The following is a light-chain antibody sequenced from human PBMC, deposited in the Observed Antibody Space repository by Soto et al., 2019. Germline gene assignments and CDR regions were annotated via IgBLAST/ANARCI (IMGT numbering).Light chain of an antibody. CDR3: QQYGSSPTWT. V-gene: IGKV3-20*01. CDR1: QSVSSSY. J-gene: IGKJ1*01. Sequence: EIVLTQSPGTLSLSPGERSTLSCRASQSVSSSYLAWYQQKPGQAPRLLIYDASSRATGIPDRFSGSGSGTDFTLTISRLEPEDFAVYSCQQYGSSPTWTFGQGTKVEIK. CDR2: DAS.